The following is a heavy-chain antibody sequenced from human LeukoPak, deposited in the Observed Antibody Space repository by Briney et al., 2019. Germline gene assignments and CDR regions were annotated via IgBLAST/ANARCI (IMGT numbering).Heavy chain of an antibody. CDR1: GYTFTDYY. CDR2: ISAYNGNT. D-gene: IGHD2-2*01. CDR3: ARVVRRNWFDP. V-gene: IGHV1-18*04. Sequence: ASVTVSFTASGYTFTDYYLHWVRQAPGQGLEWMGWISAYNGNTNYAQKLQGRVTMTTDTSTSTAYMELRSLRSDDTAVYYCARVVRRNWFDPWGQGTLVTVSS. J-gene: IGHJ5*02.